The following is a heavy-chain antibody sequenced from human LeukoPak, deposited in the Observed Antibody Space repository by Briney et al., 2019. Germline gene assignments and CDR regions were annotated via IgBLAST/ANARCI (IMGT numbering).Heavy chain of an antibody. Sequence: GGSLRLSCAASGFTFSSYSMNWVRQAPGKGLEWGSYISSSSSTIYYADSVKGRFTISRDNAKNSLYLQMNSLRAEDTAVYYCARVGYCSSTSCRYMDVWGKGTTVTVSS. D-gene: IGHD2-2*01. CDR2: ISSSSSTI. V-gene: IGHV3-48*01. CDR1: GFTFSSYS. CDR3: ARVGYCSSTSCRYMDV. J-gene: IGHJ6*03.